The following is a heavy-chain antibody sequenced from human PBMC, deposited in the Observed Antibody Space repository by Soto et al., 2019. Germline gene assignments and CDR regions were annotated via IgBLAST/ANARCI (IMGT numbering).Heavy chain of an antibody. V-gene: IGHV4-34*01. J-gene: IGHJ6*02. CDR3: ASLTAQVISGSWRGGFYYGMDV. CDR1: GGSFSGYY. D-gene: IGHD6-13*01. Sequence: ETLSLACAVYGGSFSGYYWRWIRQPPGKGREWIGEINHSGSTNYNPSLKSRVTISVDTSKNQFSLKMSSVTAADTAVYYCASLTAQVISGSWRGGFYYGMDVWGQGTTVT. CDR2: INHSGST.